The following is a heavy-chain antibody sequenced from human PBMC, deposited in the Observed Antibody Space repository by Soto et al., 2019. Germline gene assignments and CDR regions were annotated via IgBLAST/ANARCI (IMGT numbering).Heavy chain of an antibody. CDR1: GYTFTGYC. CDR3: VRRHVSATGIDWFDP. CDR2: INATSGDT. Sequence: GASVKVSCKASGYTFTGYCIHWVRQAPGQGLEWMGWINATSGDTKYAPKFEGRVTMTRDTSPSTAYMELSSLRSDDTAVHYCVRRHVSATGIDWFDPWGQGTLVTVPS. D-gene: IGHD6-13*01. J-gene: IGHJ5*02. V-gene: IGHV1-3*01.